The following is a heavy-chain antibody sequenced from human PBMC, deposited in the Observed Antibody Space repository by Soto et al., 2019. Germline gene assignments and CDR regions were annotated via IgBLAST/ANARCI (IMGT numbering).Heavy chain of an antibody. V-gene: IGHV1-2*04. CDR1: GYTFTGYY. CDR3: ARGLGITIFGVVITSHDAFDI. J-gene: IGHJ3*02. D-gene: IGHD3-3*01. Sequence: GASVKVSRKASGYTFTGYYMHWVRQAPGQGPEWLGWINPNSGGTNYAQKFQGWVTMTRDTSISTAYMELSSLRSDDTAVYYCARGLGITIFGVVITSHDAFDIWGQGTMVTVSS. CDR2: INPNSGGT.